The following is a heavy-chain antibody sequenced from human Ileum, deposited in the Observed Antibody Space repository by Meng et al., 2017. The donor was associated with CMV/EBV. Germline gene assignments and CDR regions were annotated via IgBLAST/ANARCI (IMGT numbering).Heavy chain of an antibody. J-gene: IGHJ5*02. CDR1: GYTFSSYA. Sequence: SGYTFSSYALPWVRQATGKGLEWVAVISYDGRNKCYTDSVKGRFTISRDNSKNTLYLQMNSLRAEDTAVYYCARSEQWLVLPNWFDPWGQGTLVTVSS. D-gene: IGHD6-19*01. CDR2: ISYDGRNK. CDR3: ARSEQWLVLPNWFDP. V-gene: IGHV3-30-3*01.